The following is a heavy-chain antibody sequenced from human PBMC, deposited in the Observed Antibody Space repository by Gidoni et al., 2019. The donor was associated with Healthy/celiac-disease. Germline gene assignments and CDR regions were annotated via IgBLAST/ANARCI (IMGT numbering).Heavy chain of an antibody. CDR3: ARVRGYCSGGSCLNWFDP. V-gene: IGHV4-59*01. D-gene: IGHD2-15*01. J-gene: IGHJ5*02. Sequence: QVQLQASGPGRVKPSETLSLTCTVSGGSISSYYWSWIRQPPGKGLELIGYIYYSGSTNYNPSLKSRVTISVDTSKNQFSLKLSSVTAADTAVYYCARVRGYCSGGSCLNWFDPWGQGTLVTVSS. CDR1: GGSISSYY. CDR2: IYYSGST.